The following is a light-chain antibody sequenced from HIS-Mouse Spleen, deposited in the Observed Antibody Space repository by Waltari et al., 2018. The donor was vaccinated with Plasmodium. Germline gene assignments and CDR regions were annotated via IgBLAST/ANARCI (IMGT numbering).Light chain of an antibody. Sequence: EIVLTQSPATLSLSPGARATLSSRASQSVSSYLAWYQQKPGQAPRLLSYDASNRATGIPARFSGSGSGTDFTLTISSLEHEDFAVYYCQQRSNWPRVLTFGGGTKVEIK. CDR3: QQRSNWPRVLT. CDR1: QSVSSY. CDR2: DAS. J-gene: IGKJ4*01. V-gene: IGKV3-11*01.